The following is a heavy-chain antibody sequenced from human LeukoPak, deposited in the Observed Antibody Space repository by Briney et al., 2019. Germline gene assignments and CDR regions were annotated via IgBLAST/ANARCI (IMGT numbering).Heavy chain of an antibody. CDR2: IYYSGST. CDR1: GGSISSYY. CDR3: ARGGWYPESFQH. J-gene: IGHJ1*01. Sequence: SETLSLTCTVSGGSISSYYWNWIRQPPGKGLEWIGYIYYSGSTNYNPSLKSRVTISVDTTKNQFSLKLSSVTAADTAVYYCARGGWYPESFQHWGQGALVTVSS. D-gene: IGHD6-19*01. V-gene: IGHV4-59*01.